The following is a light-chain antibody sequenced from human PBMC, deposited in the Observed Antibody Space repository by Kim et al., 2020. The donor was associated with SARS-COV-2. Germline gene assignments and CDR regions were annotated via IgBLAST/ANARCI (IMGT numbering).Light chain of an antibody. J-gene: IGKJ1*01. CDR2: GIS. CDR1: WRITSIY. CDR3: QQYSISPLT. V-gene: IGKV3-20*01. Sequence: APGKRATHRCRASWRITSIYLVGDLQRPGQTPRLLIYGISSRATGIPDRFSGSGSGTDCTLTISRLEPENFTVYYCQQYSISPLTFGQGTKVDIK.